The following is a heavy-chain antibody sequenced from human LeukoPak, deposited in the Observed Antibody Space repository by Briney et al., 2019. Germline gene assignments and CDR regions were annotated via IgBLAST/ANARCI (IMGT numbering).Heavy chain of an antibody. V-gene: IGHV4-34*01. Sequence: SETLSLTCAVYGGSFSGYYWSWIRQPPGKGLEWIGEINHSGSTNYNPSLKSRVTISVDTSKNQFSLKLSSVTAADTAVYYCATMDSTSPDAFDIWGQGTMVTVSS. D-gene: IGHD6-6*01. CDR3: ATMDSTSPDAFDI. CDR1: GGSFSGYY. CDR2: INHSGST. J-gene: IGHJ3*02.